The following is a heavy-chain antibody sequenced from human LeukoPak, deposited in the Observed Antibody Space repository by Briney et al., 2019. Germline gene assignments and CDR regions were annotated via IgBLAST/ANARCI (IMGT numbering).Heavy chain of an antibody. CDR3: AKDSRITMVRGVNWFDP. CDR1: GFTFDDYA. J-gene: IGHJ5*02. Sequence: GRSLRLSCAASGFTFDDYAMHWVRQAPGKGLEWVSGISWNSGSIGYADSVKGRFTISRDNSKNTLYLQMNSLRAEDTAVYYCAKDSRITMVRGVNWFDPWGQGTLVTVSS. D-gene: IGHD3-10*01. CDR2: ISWNSGSI. V-gene: IGHV3-9*01.